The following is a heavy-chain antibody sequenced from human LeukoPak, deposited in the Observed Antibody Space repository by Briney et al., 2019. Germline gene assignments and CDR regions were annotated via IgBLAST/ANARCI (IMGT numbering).Heavy chain of an antibody. J-gene: IGHJ5*02. CDR2: ISGSGGST. CDR3: ARDDTAMAS. D-gene: IGHD5-18*01. CDR1: GLNFSSYA. Sequence: PGGSLRLSCAASGLNFSSYAMSWVRQAPGKGLEWVSGISGSGGSTYYADSVEGRFTISRDNSKNTLYLQMNSLRAEDTAVYYCARDDTAMASWGQGTLVTVSS. V-gene: IGHV3-23*01.